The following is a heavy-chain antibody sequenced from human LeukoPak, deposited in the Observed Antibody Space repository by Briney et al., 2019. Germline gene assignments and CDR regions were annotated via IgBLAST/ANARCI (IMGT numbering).Heavy chain of an antibody. D-gene: IGHD2-21*01. Sequence: GGSPRLSRIASGFTVSNNYMSWVRQAPGKGLEWVSVIYSGGSTSYADSVKGRFTISRDNSKNTLYLQMNSLRAEDTAAYYCARFTHGGDFDYWGQGTLVTVSS. V-gene: IGHV3-66*01. CDR1: GFTVSNNY. J-gene: IGHJ4*02. CDR2: IYSGGST. CDR3: ARFTHGGDFDY.